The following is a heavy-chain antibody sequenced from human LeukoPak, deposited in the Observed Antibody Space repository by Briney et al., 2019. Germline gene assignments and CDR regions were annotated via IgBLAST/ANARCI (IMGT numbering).Heavy chain of an antibody. J-gene: IGHJ4*02. CDR2: ISSSGSTI. CDR1: GFTVSGNY. Sequence: GGSLRLSYAASGFTVSGNYMSWIRQAPGKGLEWVSYISSSGSTIYYADSVKGRFTISRDNAKNSLYLQMNSLRAEDTAVYYCARDPDYYGSGSYAEAGIVYWGQGTLVTVSS. V-gene: IGHV3-11*01. D-gene: IGHD3-10*01. CDR3: ARDPDYYGSGSYAEAGIVY.